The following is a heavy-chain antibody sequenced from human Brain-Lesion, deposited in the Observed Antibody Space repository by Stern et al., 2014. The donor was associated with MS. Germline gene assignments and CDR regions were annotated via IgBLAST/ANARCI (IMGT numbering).Heavy chain of an antibody. V-gene: IGHV1-24*01. D-gene: IGHD1-26*01. CDR1: GYTLTELS. CDR3: ATLSPGAGGNYYRHFDY. Sequence: QVQLLQSGAEVKKPGASVKVSCKVSGYTLTELSMHWGRQAPRKGLEWMGGFDPGDGETIYAQKFQGRVTMTEDTSTDTAYMELSSLRSEDTAVYYCATLSPGAGGNYYRHFDYWGQGTLVTVSS. J-gene: IGHJ4*02. CDR2: FDPGDGET.